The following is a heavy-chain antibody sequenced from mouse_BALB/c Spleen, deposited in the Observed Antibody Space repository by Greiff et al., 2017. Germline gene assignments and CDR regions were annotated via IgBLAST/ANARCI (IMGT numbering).Heavy chain of an antibody. V-gene: IGHV1-7*01. CDR1: GYTFTSYW. CDR3: ARGGYGSSYGY. CDR2: INPSTGYT. Sequence: VKLVESGAELAKPGASVKMSCKASGYTFTSYWMHWVKQRPGQGLEWIGYINPSTGYTEYNQKFKDKATLTADKSSSTAYMQLSSLTSEDSAVYYCARGGYGSSYGYWGQGTTLTVSS. D-gene: IGHD1-1*01. J-gene: IGHJ2*01.